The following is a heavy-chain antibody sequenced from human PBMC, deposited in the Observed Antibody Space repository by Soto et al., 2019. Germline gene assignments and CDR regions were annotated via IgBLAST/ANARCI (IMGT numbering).Heavy chain of an antibody. CDR1: GFTFSSYG. D-gene: IGHD2-21*02. Sequence: GGSLRLSCAASGFTFSSYGMHWVRQAPGKGLEWGAVISYDGSNKYYADSVKGRFTISRDNSKNTLYLQMNSLRAEDTAVYYCAGNVVTPSLDYWGQGTLVTVSS. J-gene: IGHJ4*02. CDR2: ISYDGSNK. CDR3: AGNVVTPSLDY. V-gene: IGHV3-30*03.